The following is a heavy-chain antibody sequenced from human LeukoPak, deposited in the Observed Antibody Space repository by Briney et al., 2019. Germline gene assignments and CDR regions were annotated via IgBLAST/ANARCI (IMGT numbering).Heavy chain of an antibody. CDR3: AKGAAAGKPCMDV. Sequence: GGSLRLSCAASGFTFSSYAMHWVRQAPGKGLEWVAVISYDGSNKYYADSVKGRFTISRDNSKNTLYLQMNSLRAEDTAVYYCAKGAAAGKPCMDVWGQGTTVTASS. J-gene: IGHJ6*02. V-gene: IGHV3-30-3*01. CDR1: GFTFSSYA. D-gene: IGHD6-13*01. CDR2: ISYDGSNK.